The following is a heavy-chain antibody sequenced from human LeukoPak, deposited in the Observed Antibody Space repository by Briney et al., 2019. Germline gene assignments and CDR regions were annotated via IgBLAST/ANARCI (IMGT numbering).Heavy chain of an antibody. CDR2: IYPGDSDT. Sequence: GESLKISCKGSGYSFTSYWIGWVRQMPGKGMECMGIIYPGDSDTRYSPSFQGQVTSSADKSISTAYLQWSSLKASDTAMYYCARLGYYYDSSWDYWGQGTLVTVSS. CDR1: GYSFTSYW. J-gene: IGHJ4*02. V-gene: IGHV5-51*01. D-gene: IGHD3-22*01. CDR3: ARLGYYYDSSWDY.